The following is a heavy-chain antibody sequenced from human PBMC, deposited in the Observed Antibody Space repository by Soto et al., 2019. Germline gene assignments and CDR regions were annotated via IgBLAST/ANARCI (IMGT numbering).Heavy chain of an antibody. CDR2: IIPIFGTA. D-gene: IGHD1-26*01. Sequence: GASVEVSFKGSGGTFSSYAISWVRQAPGQGFAWMGGIIPIFGTANYAHKFQGRVTITADESTRTAYMELSSLRSEDTAVYYCARDSTLVGAIADYWGQGTLVTVSS. CDR1: GGTFSSYA. CDR3: ARDSTLVGAIADY. V-gene: IGHV1-69*13. J-gene: IGHJ4*02.